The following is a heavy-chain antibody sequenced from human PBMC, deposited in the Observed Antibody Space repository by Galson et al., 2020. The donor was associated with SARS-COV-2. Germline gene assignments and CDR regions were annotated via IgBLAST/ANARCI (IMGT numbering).Heavy chain of an antibody. V-gene: IGHV3-74*01. CDR2: INPDGSDT. J-gene: IGHJ4*02. D-gene: IGHD3-16*01. Sequence: GGSLRLSCAASGFTFRNDWMHWVRQVPGKGLVWVSRINPDGSDTRDADSVKGRFTISRDNAKNTLYLRMNSLRAEDTAVYYCVIGSMRYYGYWGQGTLVTVSS. CDR1: GFTFRNDW. CDR3: VIGSMRYYGY.